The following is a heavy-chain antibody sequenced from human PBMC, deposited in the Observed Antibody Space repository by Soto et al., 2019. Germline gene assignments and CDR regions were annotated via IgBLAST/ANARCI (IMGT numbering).Heavy chain of an antibody. D-gene: IGHD2-2*01. V-gene: IGHV5-10-1*01. CDR2: IDPSDSYT. CDR1: GYSFTSYW. CDR3: ARGDIVVVPATNYYYYGMDV. Sequence: SLKISCKGSGYSFTSYWISWVRQMPGKGLEWMGRIDPSDSYTNYSPSFQGHVTISADKSISTAYLQWSSLKASDTAMYYCARGDIVVVPATNYYYYGMDVWGQGTTVTVSS. J-gene: IGHJ6*02.